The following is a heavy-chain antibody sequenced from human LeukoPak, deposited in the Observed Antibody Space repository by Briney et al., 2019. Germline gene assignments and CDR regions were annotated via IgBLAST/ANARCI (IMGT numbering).Heavy chain of an antibody. V-gene: IGHV1-8*01. CDR2: MNPNSGNT. D-gene: IGHD2-2*03. Sequence: ASVKVSCKASGYTFTSYDINWVRQATGQGLEWMGWMNPNSGNTGYAQKFQGRVTMTRNTSISTAYMELSSLRSEDTAVYYCARGGSGYCSSTSCHNWFDPWGQGTLVTVSS. CDR1: GYTFTSYD. J-gene: IGHJ5*02. CDR3: ARGGSGYCSSTSCHNWFDP.